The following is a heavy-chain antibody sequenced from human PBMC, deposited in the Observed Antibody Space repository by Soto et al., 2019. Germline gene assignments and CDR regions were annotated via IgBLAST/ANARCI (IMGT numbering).Heavy chain of an antibody. CDR2: IMPVFPTP. J-gene: IGHJ6*02. Sequence: QVQLVQSGAEVKNPGSSVKVSCKASGGTFSTSAISWVRQAPGQGLEWVGGIMPVFPTPDYAQNFQGRVTITADESTTTAYLELTSLRADDTAVYYCARDKARLQLGGNYYYILDVWGQGTAITVSS. V-gene: IGHV1-69*12. CDR3: ARDKARLQLGGNYYYILDV. CDR1: GGTFSTSA. D-gene: IGHD1-1*01.